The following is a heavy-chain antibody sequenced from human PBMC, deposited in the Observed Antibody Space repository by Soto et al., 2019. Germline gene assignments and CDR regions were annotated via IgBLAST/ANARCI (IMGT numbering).Heavy chain of an antibody. V-gene: IGHV1-58*01. Sequence: SVKVSCKASGFTFTSSAVQWVRQARGQRLEWIGWIVVGSGNTNYAQKFQERVTITRDMSTSTAYMELSSLRSEDTAVYYCAALGPNDYSNGNYYYYYGMDVWGQGTTVTVSS. CDR1: GFTFTSSA. CDR3: AALGPNDYSNGNYYYYYGMDV. J-gene: IGHJ6*02. D-gene: IGHD4-4*01. CDR2: IVVGSGNT.